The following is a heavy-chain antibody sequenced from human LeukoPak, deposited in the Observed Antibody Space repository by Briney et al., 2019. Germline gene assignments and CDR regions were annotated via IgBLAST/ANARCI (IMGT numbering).Heavy chain of an antibody. CDR3: AKERLELRSLDY. D-gene: IGHD1-7*01. CDR2: IWYDGSNK. J-gene: IGHJ4*02. Sequence: GGSLRLSCAASGFTFSSYAMSWVRQAPGKGLEWVAVIWYDGSNKYYADSVKGRFTISRDNSKNTLYLQMNSLRAEDTAVYYCAKERLELRSLDYWGQGTLVTVSS. CDR1: GFTFSSYA. V-gene: IGHV3-33*06.